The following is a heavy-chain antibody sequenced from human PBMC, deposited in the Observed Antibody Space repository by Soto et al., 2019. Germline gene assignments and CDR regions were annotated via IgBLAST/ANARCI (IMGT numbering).Heavy chain of an antibody. CDR1: AFTFSSYW. Sequence: EVRLVESGGGLVQPGGSLRLSCAASAFTFSSYWMTWVRQSPGKGLEWVANIKQDGSEKYYVDSVKGRFTISRDNAYNSLYLQMNSLRAEDTAVYYCARGKWELDYYYYGMDVWGQGTTVTVSS. V-gene: IGHV3-7*01. CDR2: IKQDGSEK. D-gene: IGHD1-26*01. CDR3: ARGKWELDYYYYGMDV. J-gene: IGHJ6*02.